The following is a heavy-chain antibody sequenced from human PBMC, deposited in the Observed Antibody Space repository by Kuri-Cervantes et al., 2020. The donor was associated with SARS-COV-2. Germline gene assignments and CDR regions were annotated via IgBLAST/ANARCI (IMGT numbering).Heavy chain of an antibody. CDR2: INRSGST. CDR1: GGSFSGYY. CDR3: ANRVDTAMATGYDILTGYFY. Sequence: SETLSLTCAVYGGSFSGYYWSWIRQPPGKGLEWIGEINRSGSTDYNPSLKSRVTISVDTSKNQFSLKLSSVTAADTAVYYCANRVDTAMATGYDILTGYFYWGQGTLVTVSS. V-gene: IGHV4-34*01. J-gene: IGHJ4*02. D-gene: IGHD3-9*01.